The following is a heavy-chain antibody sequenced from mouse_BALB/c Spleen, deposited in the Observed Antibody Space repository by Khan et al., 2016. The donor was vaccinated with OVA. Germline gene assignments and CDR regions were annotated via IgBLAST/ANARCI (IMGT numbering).Heavy chain of an antibody. D-gene: IGHD2-10*01. CDR2: INTYTGEP. V-gene: IGHV9-3-1*01. Sequence: QIQLVQSGPELRKPGETVKISCKASGYTFTNFGMNWVKQAPGKGLKWMGWINTYTGEPTYDDDFKGRFAFSLETSATTAYLQINNPKNEDTGTXFCSGPPYFSYVMVYWGQGTSVTVSS. CDR1: GYTFTNFG. J-gene: IGHJ4*01. CDR3: SGPPYFSYVMVY.